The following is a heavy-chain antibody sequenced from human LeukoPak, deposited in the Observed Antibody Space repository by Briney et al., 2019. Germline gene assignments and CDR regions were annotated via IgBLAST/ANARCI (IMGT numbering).Heavy chain of an antibody. CDR1: EFTFSAYW. CDR3: AKDSGPNIVVVPAAHFDY. Sequence: GGSLRLSCVASEFTFSAYWMSWVRQAPGKGLEWVANIKPDGSEKSYVDSVKGRFTISRDNAKNSLYLQMNSLRAEDMALYYCAKDSGPNIVVVPAAHFDYWGQGTLVTVSS. CDR2: IKPDGSEK. D-gene: IGHD2-2*01. J-gene: IGHJ4*02. V-gene: IGHV3-7*03.